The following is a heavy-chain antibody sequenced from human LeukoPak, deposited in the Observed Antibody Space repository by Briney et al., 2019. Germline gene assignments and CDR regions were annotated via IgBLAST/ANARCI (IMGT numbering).Heavy chain of an antibody. V-gene: IGHV3-30*02. Sequence: GGSLRLSCAASGFTFSNYGMHWVRQAPGKGLEWVAFIRYDGSNKSYADSVKGRFTISRDNSKNTLYLQMNSLRAEDTAVYYCARARKSGGITMIRGVKDRGWFDPWGQGTLVTVSS. CDR3: ARARKSGGITMIRGVKDRGWFDP. D-gene: IGHD3-10*01. CDR2: IRYDGSNK. CDR1: GFTFSNYG. J-gene: IGHJ5*02.